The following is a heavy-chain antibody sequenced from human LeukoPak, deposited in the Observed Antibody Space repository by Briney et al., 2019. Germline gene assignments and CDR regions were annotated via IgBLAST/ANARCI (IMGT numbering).Heavy chain of an antibody. CDR3: ARVKYCSSTSCYTLDFDY. V-gene: IGHV4-30-2*01. Sequence: SETLSLTCTVSGGSISSGGYYWSWIRQPPGKGLEWIGYIYHSGSTYYNPSLKSRVTISVDRSKNQFSLKLSSATAADTAVYYCARVKYCSSTSCYTLDFDYWGQGTLVTVSS. J-gene: IGHJ4*02. CDR2: IYHSGST. D-gene: IGHD2-2*02. CDR1: GGSISSGGYY.